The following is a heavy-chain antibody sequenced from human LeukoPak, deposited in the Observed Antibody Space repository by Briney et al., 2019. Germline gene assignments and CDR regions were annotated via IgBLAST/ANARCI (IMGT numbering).Heavy chain of an antibody. CDR3: AKADRADFWSGYSFDAFDI. V-gene: IGHV3-23*01. CDR1: GFTFSSNY. Sequence: GGSLRLSCAASGFTFSSNYMSWVRQAPGKGLEWVSAISGSGGSTYYADSVKGRFTISRDNSKNTLYLQTNSLRAEDTAVYYCAKADRADFWSGYSFDAFDIWGQGTMVTVSS. J-gene: IGHJ3*02. D-gene: IGHD3-3*01. CDR2: ISGSGGST.